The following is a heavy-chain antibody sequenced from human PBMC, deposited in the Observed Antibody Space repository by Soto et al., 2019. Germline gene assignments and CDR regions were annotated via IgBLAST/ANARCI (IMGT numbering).Heavy chain of an antibody. CDR3: ARGRCHGGDYYCAFHV. CDR1: GYSFSSYA. CDR2: INAGNGDT. Sequence: QVQLVQSGAGEKEPGASVKVSCKASGYSFSSYAIHWVRQAPGQRLEWMGWINAGNGDTKYSQKFQGRVTITRDTSASTAYMELSSLISEDTAVYYCARGRCHGGDYYCAFHVWGQGTMVTVSS. J-gene: IGHJ3*01. D-gene: IGHD2-21*02. V-gene: IGHV1-3*05.